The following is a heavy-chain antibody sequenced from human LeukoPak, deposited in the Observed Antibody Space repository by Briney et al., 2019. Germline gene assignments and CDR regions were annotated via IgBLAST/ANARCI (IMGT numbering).Heavy chain of an antibody. Sequence: PSETLSLTCTVSGASVSGSPYYWGWIRQPPGKGLEWIGSIYYSGSTYYNPSLKSRVTISVDTSKNQFSLKLSSVTAADTAVYYCARDLRDSSGYYYYFDDWGQGTLVTVSS. D-gene: IGHD3-22*01. J-gene: IGHJ4*02. V-gene: IGHV4-39*07. CDR2: IYYSGST. CDR1: GASVSGSPYY. CDR3: ARDLRDSSGYYYYFDD.